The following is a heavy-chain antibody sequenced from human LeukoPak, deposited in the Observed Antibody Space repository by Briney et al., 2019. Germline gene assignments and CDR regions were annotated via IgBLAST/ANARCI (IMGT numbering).Heavy chain of an antibody. CDR2: IWSDGNNR. D-gene: IGHD2-8*02. CDR1: GFSFRNYG. V-gene: IGHV3-30*02. CDR3: AKDPGASVSGFHMDV. Sequence: GGSLRLSCAASGFSFRNYGMHWVRQATGKGLEWVSFIWSDGNNRFYADSVKGRFTISRDNSKSMLFLQMDTLRPEDTALYYCAKDPGASVSGFHMDVWGKGTTVIVSS. J-gene: IGHJ6*03.